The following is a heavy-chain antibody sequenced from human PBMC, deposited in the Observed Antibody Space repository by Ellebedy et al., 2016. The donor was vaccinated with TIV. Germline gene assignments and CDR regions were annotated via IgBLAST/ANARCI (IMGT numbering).Heavy chain of an antibody. CDR1: GGSISSYY. V-gene: IGHV4-59*01. Sequence: MPSETLSLTCTVAGGSISSYYWSWNRQPQRKGLEWNGYIYYSGSTNYNPSLKTRVTISVDTSKNQFSLKLSSVTAADTAVYYCARGGYSYGSTGKPFDYWGQGTLVTVSS. J-gene: IGHJ4*02. CDR2: IYYSGST. CDR3: ARGGYSYGSTGKPFDY. D-gene: IGHD5-18*01.